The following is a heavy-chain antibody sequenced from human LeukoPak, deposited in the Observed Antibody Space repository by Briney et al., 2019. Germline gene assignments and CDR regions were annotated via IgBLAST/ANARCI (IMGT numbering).Heavy chain of an antibody. D-gene: IGHD5-18*01. Sequence: ASVKVSCKASGYTFTSYGISWVRQAPGQGLEWMGWINPNSGGTNYAQKFQGRVTMTRDTSISTAYMELSRLRSDDTAVYYCARGGGYSYGYGDYYYYMDVWGKGTTVTVSS. CDR1: GYTFTSYG. J-gene: IGHJ6*03. V-gene: IGHV1-2*02. CDR2: INPNSGGT. CDR3: ARGGGYSYGYGDYYYYMDV.